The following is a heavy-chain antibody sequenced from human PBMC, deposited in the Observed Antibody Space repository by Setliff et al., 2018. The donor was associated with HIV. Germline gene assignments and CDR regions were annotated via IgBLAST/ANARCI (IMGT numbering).Heavy chain of an antibody. D-gene: IGHD2-21*01. V-gene: IGHV3-48*01. CDR1: GFPFSNYC. Sequence: GGSLRLSCAASGFPFSNYCMNWVRQAPGKGLQWLSYISSSGDSVYGDSMKGRITISRDKANNSLYLQIHSLTAEDTAVYYYAIEDGCGGHYHSWGQGTLVTVSS. CDR2: ISSSGDSV. J-gene: IGHJ4*02. CDR3: AIEDGCGGHYHS.